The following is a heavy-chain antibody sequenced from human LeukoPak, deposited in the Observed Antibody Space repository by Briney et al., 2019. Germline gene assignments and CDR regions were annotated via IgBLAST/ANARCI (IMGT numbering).Heavy chain of an antibody. CDR1: GYTFSSYA. CDR3: ATAEQQLVRGGYYYYMDV. J-gene: IGHJ6*03. Sequence: ASVKVSCKASGYTFSSYAMHWVRQAPGQRLEWMGWINAGNGNTKFSHEFQGRVTITRDTSASTAYMELSSLRSEDTAVYYCATAEQQLVRGGYYYYMDVWGKGTTVTVSS. V-gene: IGHV1-3*03. D-gene: IGHD6-13*01. CDR2: INAGNGNT.